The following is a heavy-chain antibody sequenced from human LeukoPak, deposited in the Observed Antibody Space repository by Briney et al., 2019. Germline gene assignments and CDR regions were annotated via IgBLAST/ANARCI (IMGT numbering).Heavy chain of an antibody. CDR2: IYYSGTT. CDR3: ASIVADGLYFDY. J-gene: IGHJ4*02. CDR1: GGSISSGAYY. Sequence: PSETLSLTCTVSGGSISSGAYYWSWIRQHPGEGLEWIGYIYYSGTTYYNPSLKSRVTISVDTSQNQFSLKLSSVTAADTAVFYCASIVADGLYFDYWGQGTLVTVSS. V-gene: IGHV4-31*03. D-gene: IGHD6-13*01.